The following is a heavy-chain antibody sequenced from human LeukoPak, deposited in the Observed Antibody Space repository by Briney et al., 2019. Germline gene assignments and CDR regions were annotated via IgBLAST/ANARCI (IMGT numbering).Heavy chain of an antibody. Sequence: SETLSLTCTVSGGSISSYYWSWIRQPPGKGLEWIGYIYYSGSTNYNPSLKSRVTISVDTSKNQFSLKLSSVTAADTAVYYCVARIAAAGIWFDPWGQGTLVTVSS. V-gene: IGHV4-59*01. J-gene: IGHJ5*02. CDR3: VARIAAAGIWFDP. CDR1: GGSISSYY. D-gene: IGHD6-13*01. CDR2: IYYSGST.